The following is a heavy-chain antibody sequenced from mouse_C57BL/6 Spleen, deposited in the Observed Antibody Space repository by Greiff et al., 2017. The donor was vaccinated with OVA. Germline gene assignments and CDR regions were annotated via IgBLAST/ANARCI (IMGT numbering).Heavy chain of an antibody. Sequence: EVKLMESGGGLVKPGGSLKLSCAASGFTFSSYTMSWVRQTPEKRLEWVATISGGGGNTYYPDSVKGRFTISRDNAKNTLYLQMSSLRSEDTALYYCARRQLGSYFDYWGQGTTLTVSS. D-gene: IGHD4-1*02. V-gene: IGHV5-9*01. CDR1: GFTFSSYT. CDR3: ARRQLGSYFDY. CDR2: ISGGGGNT. J-gene: IGHJ2*01.